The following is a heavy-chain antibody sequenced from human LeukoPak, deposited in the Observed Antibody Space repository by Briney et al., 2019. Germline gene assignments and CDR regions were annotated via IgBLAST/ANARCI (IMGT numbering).Heavy chain of an antibody. V-gene: IGHV1-69*04. CDR3: ARVPSYYDSSGYSFDY. D-gene: IGHD3-22*01. Sequence: SVKVSCKASGGTFSSYAISWVRQAPGQGLEWMGRIIPILGIANYAQKFQGRVTITADKSTSTAYMELSSLRSEDTAVYYCARVPSYYDSSGYSFDYWGQGTLVTVSS. J-gene: IGHJ4*02. CDR1: GGTFSSYA. CDR2: IIPILGIA.